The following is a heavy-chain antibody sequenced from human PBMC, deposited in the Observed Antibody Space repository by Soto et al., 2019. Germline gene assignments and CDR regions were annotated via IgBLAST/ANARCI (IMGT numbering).Heavy chain of an antibody. CDR1: GFIFSDYY. J-gene: IGHJ3*02. CDR3: ARDNWEFSTYDAFDI. Sequence: GGSLRLSXAASGFIFSDYYMSWIRQAPGKGLEWVSYITSRGSTIYYADSVKGRFTISRDNAKNSLYLQMNSLRAEDTAVYYCARDNWEFSTYDAFDIWGQGTMVTVSS. V-gene: IGHV3-11*01. D-gene: IGHD7-27*01. CDR2: ITSRGSTI.